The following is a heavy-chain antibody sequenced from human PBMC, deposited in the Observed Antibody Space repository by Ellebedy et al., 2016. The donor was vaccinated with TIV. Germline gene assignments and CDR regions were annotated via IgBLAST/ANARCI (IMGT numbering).Heavy chain of an antibody. Sequence: GESLKISXAASGFTVSSNEMSWVRQAPGKGLEWVSSISGGSTYYADSRKGRFTISRDNSKSTLSLQMNSLRAEDTAVYYCAKFACEGYCSYFDFWGQGTLVTVSS. CDR3: AKFACEGYCSYFDF. CDR1: GFTVSSNE. V-gene: IGHV3-38-3*01. J-gene: IGHJ4*02. D-gene: IGHD2-21*01. CDR2: ISGGST.